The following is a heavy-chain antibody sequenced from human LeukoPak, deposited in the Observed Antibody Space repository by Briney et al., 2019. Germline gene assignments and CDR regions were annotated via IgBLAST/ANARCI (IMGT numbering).Heavy chain of an antibody. CDR1: GGSISSYY. V-gene: IGHV4-4*07. D-gene: IGHD6-13*01. CDR2: IYNSGST. Sequence: SETLSLTCTVSGGSISSYYWSWIRQPAGKGLEWIGHIYNSGSTNYNPSLKSRVTISVATSKNQFSLHLSSVTAADTAVYYCARSAFLVTAPGLYYFDDWGQGTLVAVSS. CDR3: ARSAFLVTAPGLYYFDD. J-gene: IGHJ4*02.